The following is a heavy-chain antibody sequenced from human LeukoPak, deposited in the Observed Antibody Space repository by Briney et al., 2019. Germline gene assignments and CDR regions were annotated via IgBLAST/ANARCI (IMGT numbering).Heavy chain of an antibody. CDR3: EKEAYDRSGYYSGYFQH. J-gene: IGHJ1*01. D-gene: IGHD3-22*01. Sequence: GGSLRLSCSASGFTYTTYGMNWVRQAPGKGLEWVSGIGGSGTRTYYADSVKGRFTISRDNSKNTLYLQMNSLRAEDTAVYYCEKEAYDRSGYYSGYFQHWGQGTLVTVSS. V-gene: IGHV3-23*01. CDR2: IGGSGTRT. CDR1: GFTYTTYG.